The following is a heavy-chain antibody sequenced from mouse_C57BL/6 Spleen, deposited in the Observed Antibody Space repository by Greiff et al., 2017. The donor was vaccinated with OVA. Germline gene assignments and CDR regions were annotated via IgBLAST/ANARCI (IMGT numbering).Heavy chain of an antibody. CDR1: GYAFSSSW. V-gene: IGHV1-82*01. Sequence: QVQLQQSGPELVKPGASVKISCKASGYAFSSSWMNWVKQRPGKGLEWIGRIYPGDGDHNYNGKFKGKATLTADKSSSTAYMQLSSLTSEDSAVYFCARNQLYYSNYVDFDYWGQGTTLTVSS. CDR2: IYPGDGDH. J-gene: IGHJ2*01. CDR3: ARNQLYYSNYVDFDY. D-gene: IGHD2-5*01.